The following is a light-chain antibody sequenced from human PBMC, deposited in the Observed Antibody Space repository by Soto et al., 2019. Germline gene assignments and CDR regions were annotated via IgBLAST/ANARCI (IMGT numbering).Light chain of an antibody. Sequence: DIQMTQSPSSLSASVGDRVTITCRASQSISSYVNWYQQKPGKAPNLLNYSASTLQSGVPSRFTGGGSGTDFSLTINSLEPEDFATYICQQIYSTPWTFGQGTKVEI. J-gene: IGKJ1*01. CDR3: QQIYSTPWT. CDR2: SAS. V-gene: IGKV1-39*01. CDR1: QSISSY.